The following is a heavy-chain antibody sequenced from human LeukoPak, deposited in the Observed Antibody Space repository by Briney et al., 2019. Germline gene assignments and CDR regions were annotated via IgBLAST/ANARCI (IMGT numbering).Heavy chain of an antibody. CDR2: IGGGGGTT. D-gene: IGHD3-10*01. CDR1: GFTFRNFA. Sequence: GGSLRLSCAASGFTFRNFAVTWVRQAPGKGLEWVSTIGGGGGTTYYADSVKGRFTISRDNSRNTAFLQMNSLRAEDTAIYYCAKRAYGSIDYWGQGTLVTVSS. CDR3: AKRAYGSIDY. J-gene: IGHJ4*02. V-gene: IGHV3-23*01.